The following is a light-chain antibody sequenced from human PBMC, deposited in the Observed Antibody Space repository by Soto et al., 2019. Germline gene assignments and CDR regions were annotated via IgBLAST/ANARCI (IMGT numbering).Light chain of an antibody. CDR1: SSDVGGYNY. J-gene: IGLJ1*01. Sequence: QSALTQPRSVSGSPGQSVTISCTGTSSDVGGYNYVSWYQHHPGKAPKLMIFDVSKRPSGVPDRFSGSKSGDTASLTISGLQAEDEADYYCCSYVDSYSYVFGTGTKLTVL. CDR3: CSYVDSYSYV. V-gene: IGLV2-11*01. CDR2: DVS.